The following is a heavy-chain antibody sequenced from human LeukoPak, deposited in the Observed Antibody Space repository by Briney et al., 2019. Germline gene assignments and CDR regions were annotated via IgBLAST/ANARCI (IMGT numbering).Heavy chain of an antibody. J-gene: IGHJ6*02. V-gene: IGHV1-69*04. CDR3: ARVVAASLNYYYYGMDV. CDR2: IIPILGIA. CDR1: GGTFSSYV. Sequence: SVKVSCKASGGTFSSYVISWVRQAPGQGLEWMGRIIPILGIANYAQKFQGRVTITADKSTSTAYMELSSLRSEDTAVYYCARVVAASLNYYYYGMDVWGQGTTVTVSS. D-gene: IGHD2-2*01.